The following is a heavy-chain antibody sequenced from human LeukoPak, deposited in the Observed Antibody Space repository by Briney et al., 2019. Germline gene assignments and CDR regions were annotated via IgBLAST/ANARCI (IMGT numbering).Heavy chain of an antibody. J-gene: IGHJ3*02. CDR1: GGTFSSYA. CDR2: IIPIFGTA. V-gene: IGHV1-69*01. CDR3: ARGSLGGWHEGSLYAFDI. D-gene: IGHD3-16*01. Sequence: SVKVSCKASGGTFSSYAISWARQAPGQGLEWMGGIIPIFGTANYAQKFQGRVTITADESTSTAYMELSSLRSEDTAVYYCARGSLGGWHEGSLYAFDIWGQGTMVTVSS.